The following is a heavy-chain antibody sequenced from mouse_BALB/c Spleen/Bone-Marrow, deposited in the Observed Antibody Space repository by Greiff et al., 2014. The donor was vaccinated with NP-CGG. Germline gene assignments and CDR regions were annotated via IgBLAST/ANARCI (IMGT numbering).Heavy chain of an antibody. D-gene: IGHD2-3*01. Sequence: QVHVKQSGAELMKPGASVKISCKATGYTFSSYWIEWVKQRPGHGLEWIGEILPGSGSTNYNEKFKGKATFTADTSSNTAYMQLSSLISEDSAVYYCARRGGWLGYFDVWGAGTTVTVSS. J-gene: IGHJ1*01. CDR1: GYTFSSYW. CDR3: ARRGGWLGYFDV. V-gene: IGHV1-9*01. CDR2: ILPGSGST.